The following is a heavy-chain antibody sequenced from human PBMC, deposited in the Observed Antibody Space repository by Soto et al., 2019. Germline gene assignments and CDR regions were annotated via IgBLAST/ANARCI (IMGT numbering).Heavy chain of an antibody. J-gene: IGHJ3*02. V-gene: IGHV4-31*03. D-gene: IGHD4-17*01. Sequence: QVQLQESGPGLVKPSQTLSLTCTVSGGSISTGGYYWIWIRQHPGRGLEWIGYIYHSGMTFSNPALQSRVAITIDTSKNKSSLKLSSVTDADTAVYYCATVRCGLHDAFDIWGKGKMVSVSS. CDR3: ATVRCGLHDAFDI. CDR1: GGSISTGGYY. CDR2: IYHSGMT.